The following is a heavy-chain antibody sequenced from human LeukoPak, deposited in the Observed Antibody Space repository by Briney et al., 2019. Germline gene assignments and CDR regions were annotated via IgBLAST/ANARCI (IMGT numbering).Heavy chain of an antibody. CDR1: GYSISSGYY. Sequence: SETLSLTCTVSGYSISSGYYWGWIRQPPGKGLEWIGSIYHSGSTYYNPSLKSRVTISVDTSKNQFSLKLSSVTAADTAVYYCARDLDPGSWNWFDPWGQGTLVTVSS. V-gene: IGHV4-38-2*02. D-gene: IGHD2-15*01. J-gene: IGHJ5*02. CDR2: IYHSGST. CDR3: ARDLDPGSWNWFDP.